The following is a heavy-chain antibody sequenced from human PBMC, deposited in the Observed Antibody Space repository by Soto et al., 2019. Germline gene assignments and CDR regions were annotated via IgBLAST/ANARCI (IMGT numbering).Heavy chain of an antibody. CDR3: ARGVTLVRGVIHKQYFDY. V-gene: IGHV4-31*03. D-gene: IGHD3-10*01. CDR2: IYYSGST. CDR1: GGSISSGGYY. Sequence: PSQTLSLTCTVSGGSISSGGYYWSCIRQHPGKGLEWIGYIYYSGSTYYNPSLKSRVTISVDTSKNQFSLKLSSVTAADTAVYYCARGVTLVRGVIHKQYFDYWGRGALVTVSS. J-gene: IGHJ4*02.